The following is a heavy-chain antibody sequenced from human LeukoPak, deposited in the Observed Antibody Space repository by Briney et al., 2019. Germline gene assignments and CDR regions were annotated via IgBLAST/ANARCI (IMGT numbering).Heavy chain of an antibody. V-gene: IGHV4-39*01. CDR3: AILDGDDY. Sequence: SETLSLTCTVSGGSISSSSYYWGWIRQPPGKGLEWIGSIYYSGSTYYNPSLKSRVTISADTSKNQFSLKLSSVTAADTAVYYCAILDGDDYWGQGTLVTVSS. J-gene: IGHJ4*02. CDR1: GGSISSSSYY. D-gene: IGHD3-3*01. CDR2: IYYSGST.